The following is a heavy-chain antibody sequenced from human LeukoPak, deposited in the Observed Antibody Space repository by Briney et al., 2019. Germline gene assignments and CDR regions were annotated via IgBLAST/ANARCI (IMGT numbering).Heavy chain of an antibody. J-gene: IGHJ4*02. CDR2: IYYSGST. CDR3: ARDTYYDSSGYYSQFDY. V-gene: IGHV4-59*01. D-gene: IGHD3-22*01. Sequence: PSETLSLTCTVSGGSISSYYWSWIRQPPGKGLEWIGYIYYSGSTNYNPSLKSQVTISVDTSKNQFSLKLSSVTAADTAVYYCARDTYYDSSGYYSQFDYWGQGTLVTVSS. CDR1: GGSISSYY.